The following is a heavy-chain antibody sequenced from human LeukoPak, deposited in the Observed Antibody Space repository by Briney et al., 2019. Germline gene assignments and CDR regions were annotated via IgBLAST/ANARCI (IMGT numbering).Heavy chain of an antibody. J-gene: IGHJ4*02. V-gene: IGHV1-69*13. CDR2: IIPIFGTA. CDR3: ARGGGQLNYYDSSGPEDY. D-gene: IGHD3-22*01. CDR1: GGTFSTYA. Sequence: VKVSCKASGGTFSTYAINWVRQAPGQGLEWMGGIIPIFGTANYAQKFQGRVTITADESTSTAYMELSSLRSEDTAVYYCARGGGQLNYYDSSGPEDYWGQGTLVTVSS.